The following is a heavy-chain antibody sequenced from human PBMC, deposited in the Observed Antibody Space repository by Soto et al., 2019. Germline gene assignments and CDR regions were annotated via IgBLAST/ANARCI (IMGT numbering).Heavy chain of an antibody. V-gene: IGHV4-39*01. D-gene: IGHD2-2*01. J-gene: IGHJ5*01. Sequence: SETLSLTCTVSGGSISSSSYYWGWIRQPPGKGLEWIGNIYFSGSTSYNPSLRSRLTISVDTSKNQFSLKLSSVTAADTAVYYCARHNLGYCSSSSCVPGWFDSWGQGTLVTVSS. CDR1: GGSISSSSYY. CDR2: IYFSGST. CDR3: ARHNLGYCSSSSCVPGWFDS.